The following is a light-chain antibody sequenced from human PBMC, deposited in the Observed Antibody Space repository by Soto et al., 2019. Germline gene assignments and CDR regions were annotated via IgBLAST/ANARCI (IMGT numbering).Light chain of an antibody. J-gene: IGKJ3*01. CDR2: GAS. CDR3: QHYGSLFT. V-gene: IGKV3-20*01. CDR1: QSVSSSY. Sequence: EIVLTQSPGTLSLSPGERATLSCRASQSVSSSYLAWYQQKPGQAPRLLIYGASSRATGIPGRFSGSGSGTDFTLTISRLEPEDFAVYYCQHYGSLFTFVHGTKVDIK.